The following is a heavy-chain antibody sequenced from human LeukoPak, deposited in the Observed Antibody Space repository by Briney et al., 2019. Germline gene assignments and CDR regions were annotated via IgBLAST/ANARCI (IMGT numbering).Heavy chain of an antibody. J-gene: IGHJ4*02. CDR3: AKDPYSNFPGIFY. CDR2: IRYDGRNK. D-gene: IGHD4-11*01. V-gene: IGHV3-30*02. Sequence: GGSLRLSCAASGFTFSSYGMHWVRQAPGKGLEWVAFIRYDGRNKYYADSVKGRFTISRDNSKNTLYLQMNSLRAEDTAVYYCAKDPYSNFPGIFYWGQGTLVTVSS. CDR1: GFTFSSYG.